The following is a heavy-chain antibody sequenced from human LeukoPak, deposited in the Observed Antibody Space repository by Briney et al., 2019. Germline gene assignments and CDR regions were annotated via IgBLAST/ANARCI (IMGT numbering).Heavy chain of an antibody. CDR3: ARAGRVATIGPFDY. CDR2: IIPIFGTA. Sequence: ASVKVSCKASGGTFSSYAISWVRQAPGQGLEWMGGIIPIFGTANYAQKFQGRVTITADESTSTAYMELSSLRSEDTAVYYCARAGRVATIGPFDYWGQGTLSPSPQ. J-gene: IGHJ4*02. V-gene: IGHV1-69*13. CDR1: GGTFSSYA. D-gene: IGHD5-12*01.